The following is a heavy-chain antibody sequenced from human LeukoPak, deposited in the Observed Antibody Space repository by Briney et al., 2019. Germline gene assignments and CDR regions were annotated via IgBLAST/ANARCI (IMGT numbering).Heavy chain of an antibody. J-gene: IGHJ4*02. CDR1: GGSISSSSYY. CDR2: IYYSGST. Sequence: PSQTLSLTCTVSGGSISSSSYYWGWIRQPPGKGLEWIGSIYYSGSTYYNPSLKSRVTISVDTSKNQFSLKMSSVTAADTAVYYCAGEQLERNFDYWGQGTLVTVSS. D-gene: IGHD1-1*01. V-gene: IGHV4-39*07. CDR3: AGEQLERNFDY.